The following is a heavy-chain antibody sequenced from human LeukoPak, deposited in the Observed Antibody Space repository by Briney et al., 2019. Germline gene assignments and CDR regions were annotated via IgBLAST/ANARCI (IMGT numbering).Heavy chain of an antibody. J-gene: IGHJ4*02. D-gene: IGHD1-26*01. V-gene: IGHV4-34*01. Sequence: DPSETLSLTCAVYGESFSGFYWTWVRQPPGTGLEWIADVNPSGRANYNPSLKSRVIISVDTSKNQFSLKLSSVTDADTAVYYCARAREGATIDYWGQGTLVTVSS. CDR3: ARAREGATIDY. CDR2: VNPSGRA. CDR1: GESFSGFY.